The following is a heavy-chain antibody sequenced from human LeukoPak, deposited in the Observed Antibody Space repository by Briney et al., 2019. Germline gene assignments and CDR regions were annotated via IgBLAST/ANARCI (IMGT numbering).Heavy chain of an antibody. D-gene: IGHD6-13*01. CDR3: ARGDSSSWYPHYYYYYGMDV. CDR2: ISAYNGNT. J-gene: IGHJ6*02. CDR1: GYTFTSYG. Sequence: VASVKVSCKASGYTFTSYGISWVRQAPGQGLEWMGWISAYNGNTNYAQKLQGRVTMTTDTSTSTAYMELRSLRSDDTAVYYCARGDSSSWYPHYYYYYGMDVWGQGTTVTVSS. V-gene: IGHV1-18*01.